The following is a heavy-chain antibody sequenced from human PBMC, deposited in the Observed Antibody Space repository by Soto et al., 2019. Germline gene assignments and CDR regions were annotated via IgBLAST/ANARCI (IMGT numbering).Heavy chain of an antibody. CDR3: ARAGHSSSSEGANWFDP. CDR2: VYYSGST. Sequence: SETLSLTCTVSGGSISSGGYYWSWIRQHPGKGLEWIGYVYYSGSTYYNPSLKSRVTISVDTSKNQFSLNLSSVTAADTAVYYCARAGHSSSSEGANWFDPWGQGTLVTVSS. J-gene: IGHJ5*02. V-gene: IGHV4-31*03. D-gene: IGHD6-6*01. CDR1: GGSISSGGYY.